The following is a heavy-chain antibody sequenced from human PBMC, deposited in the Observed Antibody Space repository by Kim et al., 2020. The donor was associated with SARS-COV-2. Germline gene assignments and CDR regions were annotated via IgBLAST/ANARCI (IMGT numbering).Heavy chain of an antibody. CDR2: IIPIFGTA. Sequence: SVKVSCKASGGTFSSYAISWVRQAPGQGLEWMGGIIPIFGTANYAQKFQGRVTITADESTSTAYMELSSLRSEDTAVYYCARDLGTVTTAGDAFDIWGQGTMVTVSS. D-gene: IGHD4-17*01. CDR1: GGTFSSYA. J-gene: IGHJ3*02. CDR3: ARDLGTVTTAGDAFDI. V-gene: IGHV1-69*13.